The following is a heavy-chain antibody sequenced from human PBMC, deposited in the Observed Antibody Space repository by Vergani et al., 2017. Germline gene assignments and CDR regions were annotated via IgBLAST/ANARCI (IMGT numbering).Heavy chain of an antibody. Sequence: QVQLQESGPGLVKPSETLSLTCAVSGYYISSGYYWDWIRQPPGKGLEWIGSIYHSGSTYYNPSLKSRVPISVDTSKNQFSLKLSSVTAADTAVYYCARLSVADNWFDPWGQGTLVTVSS. D-gene: IGHD6-19*01. CDR1: GYYISSGYY. CDR2: IYHSGST. CDR3: ARLSVADNWFDP. J-gene: IGHJ5*02. V-gene: IGHV4-38-2*01.